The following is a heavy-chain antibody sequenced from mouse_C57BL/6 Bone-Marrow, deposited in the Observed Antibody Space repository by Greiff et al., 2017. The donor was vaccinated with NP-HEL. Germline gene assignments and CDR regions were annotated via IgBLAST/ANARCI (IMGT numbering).Heavy chain of an antibody. V-gene: IGHV1-4*01. CDR2: INPSSGYT. J-gene: IGHJ1*03. D-gene: IGHD3-1*01. CDR3: ARYLGRDWYFDV. CDR1: GYTFTSYT. Sequence: QVQLQQSGAELARPGASVKMSCKASGYTFTSYTMHWVKQRPGQGLEWIGYINPSSGYTKYNEKFKDKAKLTADKSSSTAYMQLSSLTSDDSAVSYCARYLGRDWYFDVWGTGTTVTVSS.